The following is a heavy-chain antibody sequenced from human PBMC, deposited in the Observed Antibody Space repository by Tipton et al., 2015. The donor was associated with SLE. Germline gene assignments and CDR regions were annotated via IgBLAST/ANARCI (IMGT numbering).Heavy chain of an antibody. D-gene: IGHD2-2*01. J-gene: IGHJ6*04. Sequence: LRLSCTVSGGSISTYYWSWIRQPPGKGLEWIGYISYSGSTHYSPSLKSRVTISLDTFKNQFSLRLSSVTAADTAVYYCASLPQGYCSTINCSPRMDVWGKGTSVTVSS. CDR3: ASLPQGYCSTINCSPRMDV. CDR1: GGSISTYY. CDR2: ISYSGST. V-gene: IGHV4-59*01.